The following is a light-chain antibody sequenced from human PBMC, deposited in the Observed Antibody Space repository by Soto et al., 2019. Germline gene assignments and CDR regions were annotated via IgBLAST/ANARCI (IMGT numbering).Light chain of an antibody. Sequence: EILLTQSPGTLSSSPGERVTLSCRASQSVSSTYFSWYQLKPGQAPRLLIYGASTRATGIPDRFSGSGTGTDFTLTIRRLEPEDFAVYYCQQYGFSYRAFGQGTKV. CDR2: GAS. CDR1: QSVSSTY. V-gene: IGKV3-20*01. CDR3: QQYGFSYRA. J-gene: IGKJ1*01.